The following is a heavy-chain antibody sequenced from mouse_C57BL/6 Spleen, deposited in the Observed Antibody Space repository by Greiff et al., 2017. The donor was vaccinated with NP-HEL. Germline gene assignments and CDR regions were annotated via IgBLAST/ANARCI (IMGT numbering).Heavy chain of an antibody. D-gene: IGHD1-1*01. CDR1: GFNIKDYY. J-gene: IGHJ3*01. V-gene: IGHV14-1*01. Sequence: VQLKQSGAELVRPGASVKLSCTASGFNIKDYYMHWVKQRPEQGLEWIGRIDPEDGDTEYAPKFQGKATMTADTSSNTAYLQLSSLTSEDTAVYYCTSYYYGSSLAWFAYWGQGTLVTVSA. CDR2: IDPEDGDT. CDR3: TSYYYGSSLAWFAY.